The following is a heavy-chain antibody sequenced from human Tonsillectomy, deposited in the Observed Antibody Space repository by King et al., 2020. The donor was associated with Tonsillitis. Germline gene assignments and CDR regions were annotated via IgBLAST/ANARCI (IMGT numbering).Heavy chain of an antibody. D-gene: IGHD2-21*02. CDR2: ISAYNGNT. CDR3: ARDLDWDIVVVTAPAGFDY. Sequence: QLVQSGAEVKKPGASVKVSCKASGYTFTSYGISWVRQAPGQGLEWMGWISAYNGNTNYAQKLQGRVTMTTDTSTSTAYMELRSLRSDDTAVYYCARDLDWDIVVVTAPAGFDYWGQGTLVTVSS. J-gene: IGHJ4*02. CDR1: GYTFTSYG. V-gene: IGHV1-18*01.